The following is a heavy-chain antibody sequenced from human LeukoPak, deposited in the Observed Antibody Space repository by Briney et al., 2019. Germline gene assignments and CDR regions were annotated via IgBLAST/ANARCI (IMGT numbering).Heavy chain of an antibody. CDR2: IYTSGST. D-gene: IGHD3-22*01. CDR1: GGSISSYY. CDR3: ARGGHYYDSSGYMD. V-gene: IGHV4-4*07. J-gene: IGHJ4*02. Sequence: SETLSLTCTVSGGSISSYYWSWIRQPAGKGLEWIGRIYTSGSTNYNPSLKSRVTMSVDTSKNQFSLKLSSVTAADTAVYYCARGGHYYDSSGYMDWGQGTLVTVSS.